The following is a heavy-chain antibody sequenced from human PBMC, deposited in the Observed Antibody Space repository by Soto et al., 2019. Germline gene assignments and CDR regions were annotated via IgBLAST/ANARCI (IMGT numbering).Heavy chain of an antibody. CDR2: IGGSGGNT. V-gene: IGHV3-23*01. CDR1: GFSYN. J-gene: IGHJ6*02. Sequence: GGSLRLSCADSGFSYNMNWVRQAPGKGLEWVSSIGGSGGNTYYADSVKGRFTISRDNSKNTLFLQMNRLRAEDTAEYYCARVVRYFDTPYGMDVWGHGTTVTVSS. D-gene: IGHD3-9*01. CDR3: ARVVRYFDTPYGMDV.